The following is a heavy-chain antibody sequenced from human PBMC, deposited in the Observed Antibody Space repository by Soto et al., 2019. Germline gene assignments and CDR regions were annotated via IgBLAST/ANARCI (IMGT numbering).Heavy chain of an antibody. V-gene: IGHV1-69*04. J-gene: IGHJ3*02. CDR3: ARDPGLHDAFDI. CDR2: IIPILGIA. CDR1: GGTFSSYT. Sequence: GASVKVSCKASGGTFSSYTISWVRQAPGQGLEWMGRIIPILGIANYAQKFQGRVTITADKSTSTAYMELSSLRSEDTAVYYCARDPGLHDAFDIWGQGTMVTVSS.